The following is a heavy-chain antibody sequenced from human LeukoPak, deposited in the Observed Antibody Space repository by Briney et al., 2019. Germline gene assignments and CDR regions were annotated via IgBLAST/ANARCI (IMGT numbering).Heavy chain of an antibody. CDR3: ARDIAVAGIDY. J-gene: IGHJ4*02. D-gene: IGHD6-19*01. CDR1: GGTFSSYA. Sequence: GSSVKVSCKASGGTFSSYAISWVRQAPGQGLGWMGRIIPIFGTANYAQKFQGRVTITTDESTSTAYMELSSLRSEDTAVYYCARDIAVAGIDYWGQGTLVTVSS. CDR2: IIPIFGTA. V-gene: IGHV1-69*05.